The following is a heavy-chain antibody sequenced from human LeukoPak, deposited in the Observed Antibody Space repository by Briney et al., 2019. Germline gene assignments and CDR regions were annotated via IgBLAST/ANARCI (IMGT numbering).Heavy chain of an antibody. CDR2: IPYDGSNK. J-gene: IGHJ5*02. Sequence: GGSLRLSCAASGFTFSSYGMHWVRQAPGKGLEWVAVIPYDGSNKYYADSVKGRFTISRDNSKNTLYLQMNSLRAEDTAVYYCAKDPTKLRYFDWFSTGSWGQGTLVTVSS. CDR1: GFTFSSYG. CDR3: AKDPTKLRYFDWFSTGS. V-gene: IGHV3-30*18. D-gene: IGHD3-9*01.